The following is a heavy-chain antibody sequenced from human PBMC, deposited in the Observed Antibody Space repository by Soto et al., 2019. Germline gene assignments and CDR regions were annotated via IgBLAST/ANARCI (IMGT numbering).Heavy chain of an antibody. D-gene: IGHD6-19*01. CDR2: ISAYNGNT. CDR3: ARDGRVVAVAGTDYYYGMDV. CDR1: GYTFTSYG. V-gene: IGHV1-18*04. Sequence: QGQLVQSGAEVKKPGASVKVSCKASGYTFTSYGIIWVRQAPGQGLEWMGWISAYNGNTEYAQNFQGRVTMTTDTSPSTAYMELRRVRSDDTAVYYCARDGRVVAVAGTDYYYGMDVWGQGTTVTVSS. J-gene: IGHJ6*02.